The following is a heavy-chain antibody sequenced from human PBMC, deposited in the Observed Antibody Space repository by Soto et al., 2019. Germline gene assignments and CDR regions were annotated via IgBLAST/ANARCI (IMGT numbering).Heavy chain of an antibody. V-gene: IGHV3-74*01. CDR1: GFTFSSYW. D-gene: IGHD3-3*01. J-gene: IGHJ4*02. Sequence: EVQLVESGGGLVQPGGSLRLSCAASGFTFSSYWIHWVRQAPGEGLVWVSRIKGDEITTNYADSVKGRFTISRDNAKNTVFLQMNSLRAEDTAVYYCARGAFGAYYLDSWGQGTLVTVS. CDR3: ARGAFGAYYLDS. CDR2: IKGDEITT.